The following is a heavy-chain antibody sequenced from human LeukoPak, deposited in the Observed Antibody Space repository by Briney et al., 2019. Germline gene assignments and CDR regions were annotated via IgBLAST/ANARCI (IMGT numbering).Heavy chain of an antibody. CDR3: AKGHSAHGTGFDC. J-gene: IGHJ4*02. CDR1: GLTFYSYG. CDR2: ISGSGDTT. V-gene: IGHV3-23*01. D-gene: IGHD1-14*01. Sequence: GGSLRLSCAASGLTFYSYGMSWVRQAPGKGLEWVSGISGSGDTTYYADSVKGRFTISRDNSKNTLYLQMNSLRGEDTAVYYCAKGHSAHGTGFDCWGQGTLVAVSS.